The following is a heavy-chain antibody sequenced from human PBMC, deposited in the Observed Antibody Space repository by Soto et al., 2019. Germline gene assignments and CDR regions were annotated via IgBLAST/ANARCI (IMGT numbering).Heavy chain of an antibody. J-gene: IGHJ6*02. CDR1: GGTFSSYA. V-gene: IGHV1-69*13. CDR2: IIPIFGTA. Sequence: SVKVSCKASGGTFSSYAISWVRQAPGQGLEWMGGIIPIFGTANYAQKFQGRVTITADESTSTAYRELSSLRSEDTAVYYWAIGGPNDDYYYYGMDVWGQGTTVTVSS. CDR3: AIGGPNDDYYYYGMDV. D-gene: IGHD1-26*01.